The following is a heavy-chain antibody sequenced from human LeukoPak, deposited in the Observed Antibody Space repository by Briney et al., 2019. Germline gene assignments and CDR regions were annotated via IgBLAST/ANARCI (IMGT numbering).Heavy chain of an antibody. CDR3: AKAAKRRVVVIWYFDY. V-gene: IGHV3-43*01. Sequence: GGSLRLSCAASGFSFDDYAMNWVRQAPGKGLEWVSLITWDGGSTYYADSVKGRFTISRDNSKNSLYLQMNSLRTEDTALYYCAKAAKRRVVVIWYFDYWGQGTPVTVSS. CDR2: ITWDGGST. D-gene: IGHD3-22*01. J-gene: IGHJ4*02. CDR1: GFSFDDYA.